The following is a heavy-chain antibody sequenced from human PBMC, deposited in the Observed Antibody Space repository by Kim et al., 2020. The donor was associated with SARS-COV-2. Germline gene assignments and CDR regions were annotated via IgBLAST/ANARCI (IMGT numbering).Heavy chain of an antibody. J-gene: IGHJ4*02. CDR2: IYYSGST. D-gene: IGHD6-6*01. CDR1: GGSISSSSYY. CDR3: VRHYSTRYRSSSGFGYYFDY. Sequence: SETLSLTCTVSGGSISSSSYYWGWIRQPPGKGLEWIGSIYYSGSTYYNPSLKSRVTISVDTSKNQFSLKLSSVTAADTAVYYCVRHYSTRYRSSSGFGYYFDYGGQGTLVTVSS. V-gene: IGHV4-39*01.